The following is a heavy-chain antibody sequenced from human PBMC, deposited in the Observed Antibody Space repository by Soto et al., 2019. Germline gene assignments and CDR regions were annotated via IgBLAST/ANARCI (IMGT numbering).Heavy chain of an antibody. CDR3: ARDPPRYSYGYSFDY. Sequence: GASVKVSCKASGYTFTSYYMHWVRQAPGQGLEWMGIINPSGGSTSYAQKFQDRVTMTRDTSTSTVYMELSSLRSEDTAVYYCARDPPRYSYGYSFDYWGQGTLVTVSS. CDR2: INPSGGST. J-gene: IGHJ4*02. D-gene: IGHD5-18*01. V-gene: IGHV1-46*01. CDR1: GYTFTSYY.